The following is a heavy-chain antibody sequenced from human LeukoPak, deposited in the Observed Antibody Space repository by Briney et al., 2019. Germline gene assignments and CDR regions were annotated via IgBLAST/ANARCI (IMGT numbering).Heavy chain of an antibody. D-gene: IGHD2-2*01. V-gene: IGHV3-30*03. Sequence: PGGSLRLSCAASGFTFSSYGMHWVRQAPGKGLEWVAVISYDGSNKYYADSVKGRFTISRDNSKNTLYLQMNSLRAEDTAVYYCATEGDCSSTSCYEAYWGQETLVTVSS. CDR3: ATEGDCSSTSCYEAY. CDR1: GFTFSSYG. J-gene: IGHJ4*02. CDR2: ISYDGSNK.